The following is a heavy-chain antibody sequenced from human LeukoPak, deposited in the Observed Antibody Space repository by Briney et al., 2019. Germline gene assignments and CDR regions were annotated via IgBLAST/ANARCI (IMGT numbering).Heavy chain of an antibody. V-gene: IGHV1-2*02. CDR2: INPNSGGT. J-gene: IGHJ4*02. Sequence: ASVKVSCTASGYPLTRYYIHWVRQAPGQGLEWMGWINPNSGGTNYAQKFQGRVTMTRDTSISTAYMELSRLRSDDTAVYYCARSPRDIVVVPAAGALYFDYWGQGTLVTVSS. CDR3: ARSPRDIVVVPAAGALYFDY. CDR1: GYPLTRYY. D-gene: IGHD2-2*01.